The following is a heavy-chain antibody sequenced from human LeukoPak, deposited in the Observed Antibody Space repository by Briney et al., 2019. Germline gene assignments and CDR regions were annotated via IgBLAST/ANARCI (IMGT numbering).Heavy chain of an antibody. CDR2: ISGSGGST. V-gene: IGHV3-23*01. CDR3: AKVIRQTYSSSWYRDYFDY. D-gene: IGHD6-13*01. Sequence: GSLRLSCAASGFTFSSYAMSWVRQAPGKGLEWVSAISGSGGSTYYADSVKGRFTISRDNSKNTLYLQMNSLRAEDTAVYYCAKVIRQTYSSSWYRDYFDYWGQGTLVTVSS. CDR1: GFTFSSYA. J-gene: IGHJ4*02.